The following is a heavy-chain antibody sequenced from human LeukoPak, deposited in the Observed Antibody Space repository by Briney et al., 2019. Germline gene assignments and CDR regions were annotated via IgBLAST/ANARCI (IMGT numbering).Heavy chain of an antibody. CDR1: GGSISSSSYY. J-gene: IGHJ4*02. D-gene: IGHD3-3*01. Sequence: SETLSLTCTVSGGSISSSSYYWGWIRQPPGKGLEWIGSIYYSGSTYYNPSLKSRVTISVGTSKNQFSLKLSSVTAADTAVYYCARQSYYDFWSGYYPPPLDYRGQGTLVTVSS. CDR2: IYYSGST. V-gene: IGHV4-39*01. CDR3: ARQSYYDFWSGYYPPPLDY.